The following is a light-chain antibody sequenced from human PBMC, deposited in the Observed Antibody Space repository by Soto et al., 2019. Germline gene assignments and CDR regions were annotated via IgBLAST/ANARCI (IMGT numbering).Light chain of an antibody. V-gene: IGKV1-39*01. J-gene: IGKJ1*01. CDR3: QQSYGTPPET. CDR2: DAS. Sequence: DIQMTQSPSSLSASVGDRVTITCQASQDISNYLNWYQQKPGKAPKLLIYDASNLETGVPSRFSGSGSGTDFTLTISSLQPEDFATYYCQQSYGTPPETFGQGTKVDIK. CDR1: QDISNY.